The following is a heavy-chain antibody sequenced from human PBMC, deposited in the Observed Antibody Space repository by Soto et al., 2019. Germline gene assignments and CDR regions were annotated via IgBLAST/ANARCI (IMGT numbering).Heavy chain of an antibody. Sequence: QVQLVQSGAEVKKPGASVKVSCKASGYTFTNYHIHWVRQATGQGLEWMGWMNPNSGDTDYAQKFQGRVTMTRGTSITAAYVGLSGLRSEDTAGYYFARGGGGRWYSGDYWGQGTLVTVSS. CDR2: MNPNSGDT. D-gene: IGHD6-13*01. CDR3: ARGGGGRWYSGDY. V-gene: IGHV1-8*01. CDR1: GYTFTNYH. J-gene: IGHJ4*02.